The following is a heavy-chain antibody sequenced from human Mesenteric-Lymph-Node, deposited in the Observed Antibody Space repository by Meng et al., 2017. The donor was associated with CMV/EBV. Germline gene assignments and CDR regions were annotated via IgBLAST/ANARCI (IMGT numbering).Heavy chain of an antibody. D-gene: IGHD2-2*01. V-gene: IGHV3-30*04. J-gene: IGHJ3*02. CDR2: ISYDGSNK. Sequence: GGSLRLSCAASGFTFSSYAMHWVRQAPGKGLEWVAVISYDGSNKYYADSVKGRFTISRDNSKNTLYLQMNSLRAEDTAVYYCASLDRIVVVPAAMGGDAFDIWGQGTMVTVSS. CDR1: GFTFSSYA. CDR3: ASLDRIVVVPAAMGGDAFDI.